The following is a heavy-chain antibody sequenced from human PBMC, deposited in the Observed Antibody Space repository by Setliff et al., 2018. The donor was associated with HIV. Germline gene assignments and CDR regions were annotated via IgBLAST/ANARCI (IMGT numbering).Heavy chain of an antibody. CDR2: IHYSGST. J-gene: IGHJ2*01. D-gene: IGHD3-22*01. V-gene: IGHV4-4*02. CDR3: ARKFYYDSGGFYYENWYFDL. Sequence: GSLRLSCAASGFSFRNAWMTWVRQAPGKGLEWIGYIHYSGSTNYNPSLTSRVTISVDKSKNQFSLRLSSVTAADTAVYYCARKFYYDSGGFYYENWYFDLWGRGTLVTVSS. CDR1: GFSFRNAW.